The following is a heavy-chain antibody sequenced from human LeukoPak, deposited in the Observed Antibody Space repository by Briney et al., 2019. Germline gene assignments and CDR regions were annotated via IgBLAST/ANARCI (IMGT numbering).Heavy chain of an antibody. CDR3: AGHHRDCRNTSCYVCDY. V-gene: IGHV4-59*08. CDR2: ISHSGST. D-gene: IGHD2-2*01. CDR1: DDSISNYY. Sequence: PSETLSLTCTVSDDSISNYYWSWIRQPPGKGLEWIGYISHSGSTKYNPSLESRITISVDTPKNQFSLKLSSVTAADTAVYYCAGHHRDCRNTSCYVCDYWGQGTLVTVSS. J-gene: IGHJ4*02.